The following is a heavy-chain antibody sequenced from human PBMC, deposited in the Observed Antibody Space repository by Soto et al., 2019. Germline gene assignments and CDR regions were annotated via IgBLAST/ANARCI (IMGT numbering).Heavy chain of an antibody. CDR2: IYHSGRT. J-gene: IGHJ5*02. V-gene: IGHV4-4*02. CDR3: ARRTTVTRDWFDP. Sequence: QVHLQESGPGLVKPSETLSLTCVVSGDSMITSSWWTWVRQSPGKGLEWIGEIYHSGRTDYNPFLKSRVTISVDKSKSQFSLQLTSVTAADTAVYFCARRTTVTRDWFDPWGQGTLVTVSS. CDR1: GDSMITSSW. D-gene: IGHD4-17*01.